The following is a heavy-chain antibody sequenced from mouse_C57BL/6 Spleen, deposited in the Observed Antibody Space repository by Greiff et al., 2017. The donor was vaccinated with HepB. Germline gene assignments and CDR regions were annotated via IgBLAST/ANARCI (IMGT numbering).Heavy chain of an antibody. CDR3: ARSVEGDY. V-gene: IGHV1-52*01. CDR2: IDPSDSET. CDR1: GYTFTSYW. J-gene: IGHJ2*01. D-gene: IGHD1-1*01. Sequence: QVHVKQPGAELVRPGSSVKLSCKASGYTFTSYWMHWVKQRPIQGLEWIGNIDPSDSETHYNQKFKDKATLTVDKSSSTAYMQLSSLTSEDSAVYYCARSVEGDYWGQGTTLTVSS.